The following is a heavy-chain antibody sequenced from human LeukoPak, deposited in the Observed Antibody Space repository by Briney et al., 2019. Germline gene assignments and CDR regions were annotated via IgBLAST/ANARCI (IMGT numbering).Heavy chain of an antibody. CDR2: IYYSRST. CDR3: ARDDPGGYSYGFDY. CDR1: GGSISSYY. D-gene: IGHD5-18*01. Sequence: PSETLSLTCPVSGGSISSYYWSWIRQHPGKGLEWNGYIYYSRSTNYKPSLKSRVPLTVDTSKIQFSLKLSSVTAADTAVYYCARDDPGGYSYGFDYWGQGTLVTVSS. J-gene: IGHJ4*02. V-gene: IGHV4-59*01.